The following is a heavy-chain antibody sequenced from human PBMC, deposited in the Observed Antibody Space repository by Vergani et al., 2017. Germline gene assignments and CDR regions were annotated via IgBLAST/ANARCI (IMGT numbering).Heavy chain of an antibody. CDR1: GFTFSSYC. V-gene: IGHV3-30*18. J-gene: IGHJ4*02. Sequence: QVQLVESGGGVVQPGRSLRLSCAASGFTFSSYCMHWVRQAPGKGLEWVAVISYDGSNKYYADSVKGRFTISRDNSKNTLYLQMNSLRAEDTAVYYCAKGETLLDIVATTPPLDYWGQGTLVTVSS. CDR2: ISYDGSNK. D-gene: IGHD5-12*01. CDR3: AKGETLLDIVATTPPLDY.